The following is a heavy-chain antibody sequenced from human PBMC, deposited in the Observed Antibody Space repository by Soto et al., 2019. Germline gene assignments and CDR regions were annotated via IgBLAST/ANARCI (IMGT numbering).Heavy chain of an antibody. CDR1: GFTFSSYA. Sequence: PGGSLRLSCAASGFTFSSYAMSWVRRAPGKGLEWVSYISSSGSTIYYADSVKGRFTISRDNAKNSLYLQMNSLRAEDTAVYYCARDGCSSTSCYTGVGYYGMDVWGQGTTVTVSS. CDR3: ARDGCSSTSCYTGVGYYGMDV. D-gene: IGHD2-2*02. CDR2: ISSSGSTI. V-gene: IGHV3-48*03. J-gene: IGHJ6*02.